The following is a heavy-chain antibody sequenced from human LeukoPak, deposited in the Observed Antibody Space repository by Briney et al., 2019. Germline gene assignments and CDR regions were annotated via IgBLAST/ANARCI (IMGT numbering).Heavy chain of an antibody. J-gene: IGHJ4*02. CDR1: GFTFGSYW. V-gene: IGHV3-74*01. CDR3: ARDEKIVGASGQDY. CDR2: INTAGGDT. D-gene: IGHD1-26*01. Sequence: PGGSLRLSCAASGFTFGSYWMHWVRQAPGKGLVWVSRINTAGGDTIYADSVKGRFTISRDNAKNTLFLQMNSLRAEDTAVYYCARDEKIVGASGQDYWGQGTLVTVSS.